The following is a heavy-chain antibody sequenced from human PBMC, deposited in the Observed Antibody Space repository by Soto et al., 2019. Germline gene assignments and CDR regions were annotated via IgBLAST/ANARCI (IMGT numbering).Heavy chain of an antibody. J-gene: IGHJ4*02. CDR1: GFTFSSYG. V-gene: IGHV3-33*01. CDR3: ARDPSSGYRGIIDY. CDR2: IWYDGSNK. Sequence: GGSLRLSCAASGFTFSSYGMHWVRQAPGKGLEWVAVIWYDGSNKYYADSVKGRFTISRDNSKNTLYLQMNSLRAEDTAVYYCARDPSSGYRGIIDYWGQGTLVTVSS. D-gene: IGHD3-22*01.